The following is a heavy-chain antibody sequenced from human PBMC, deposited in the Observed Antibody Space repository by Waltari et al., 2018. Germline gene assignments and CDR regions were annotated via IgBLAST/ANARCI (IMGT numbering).Heavy chain of an antibody. CDR1: GYSFTSVW. V-gene: IGHV5-51*01. CDR3: ARGLVVTRGYDAFDI. Sequence: EVQLVQSGAEGKKPGESLKTSCEGSGYSFTSVWIGWLLRMPGKGLEWMGIIYPGDSDTRYSPSFQGQVTISADKSISTAYLQWSSLKASDTAMYYCARGLVVTRGYDAFDIWGQGTMVPSLQ. CDR2: IYPGDSDT. D-gene: IGHD2-21*02. J-gene: IGHJ3*02.